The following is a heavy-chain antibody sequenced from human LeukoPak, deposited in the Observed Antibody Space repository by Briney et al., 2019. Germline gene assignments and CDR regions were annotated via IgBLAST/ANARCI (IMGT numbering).Heavy chain of an antibody. D-gene: IGHD2-2*01. J-gene: IGHJ6*03. CDR2: IRYDGGNT. CDR1: GFIFSNYA. V-gene: IGHV3-30*02. Sequence: GGSLRLSCAASGFIFSNYAMQWVRQAPGMGLEWVAFIRYDGGNTYYADSVTGRFTISRDNSKNTLYLQMNRLNADDTAVYYCAKDEVVPGYYYTDVWGRGTTVTISS. CDR3: AKDEVVPGYYYTDV.